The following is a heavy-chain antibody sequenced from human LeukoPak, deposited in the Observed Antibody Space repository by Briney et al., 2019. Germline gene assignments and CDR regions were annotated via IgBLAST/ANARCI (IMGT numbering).Heavy chain of an antibody. D-gene: IGHD3-22*01. J-gene: IGHJ3*02. CDR1: GGSISSYY. CDR2: IYYSGST. V-gene: IGHV4-59*01. CDR3: ARDDYYDSTPPFDI. Sequence: SETLSLTCTVSGGSISSYYWSWIRQPPGKGLEWIGYIYYSGSTNYNPSLKSRVTISVDTSKNQFSLKLSSVTAADTAVYYCARDDYYDSTPPFDIWGQGTMVTVSS.